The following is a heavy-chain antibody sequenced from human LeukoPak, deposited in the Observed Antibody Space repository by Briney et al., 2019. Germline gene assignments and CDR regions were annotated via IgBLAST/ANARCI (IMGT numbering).Heavy chain of an antibody. CDR1: GFSFNRYY. Sequence: PGGSLRLSRAASGFSFNRYYMSWVRQTPGKALEWISYIPTSGISVQYADSVRGRFTASRDGAKNSLHLQMDSLRVEDTAVYYCTRAVCPGPAAHFDQWGQGALVIVSS. V-gene: IGHV3-11*01. D-gene: IGHD2-8*02. CDR3: TRAVCPGPAAHFDQ. CDR2: IPTSGISV. J-gene: IGHJ4*02.